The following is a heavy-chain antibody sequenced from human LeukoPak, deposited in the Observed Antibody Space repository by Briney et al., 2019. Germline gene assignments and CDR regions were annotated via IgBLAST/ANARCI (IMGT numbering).Heavy chain of an antibody. CDR2: ITTSDGNT. D-gene: IGHD4-17*01. J-gene: IGHJ4*02. CDR1: GFTFSSYT. V-gene: IGHV3-23*01. Sequence: PGGSLRLSCAASGFTFSSYTMSWVRQAPGKGLEWVSTITTSDGNTYYADSVKGRFTVSRYNSKNTLYLQMNSLRAEDTAVYYCARERHDYGDYIDYWGQGTLVTVSS. CDR3: ARERHDYGDYIDY.